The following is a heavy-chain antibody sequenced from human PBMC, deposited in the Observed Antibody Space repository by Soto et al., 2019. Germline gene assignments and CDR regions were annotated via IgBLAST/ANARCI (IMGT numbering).Heavy chain of an antibody. CDR1: GFTFSSYA. Sequence: GGSLRLSCSASGFTFSSYAMHWVRQAPGKGLEYVSAISSNGGSTYYADSVKGRFTISRDNSKNTLYLQMSSLRAEDTAVYYCVKDWSELTKQLVGVLDFDYWGQGTLVTVSS. J-gene: IGHJ4*02. CDR2: ISSNGGST. D-gene: IGHD6-6*01. V-gene: IGHV3-64D*08. CDR3: VKDWSELTKQLVGVLDFDY.